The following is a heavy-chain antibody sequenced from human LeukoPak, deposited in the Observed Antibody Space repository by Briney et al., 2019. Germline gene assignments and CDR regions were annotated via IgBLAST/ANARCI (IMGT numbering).Heavy chain of an antibody. Sequence: GESLKISCKGSGYSFTSYGISWVRQAPGQGLEWMGWIGAYNGNTNYAQKLQGRVTMTTDTSTSTAYMELRSLRSDDTAVYYCARDLYGDYVFDYWGQGTLVTVSS. D-gene: IGHD4-17*01. J-gene: IGHJ4*02. CDR3: ARDLYGDYVFDY. CDR1: GYSFTSYG. CDR2: IGAYNGNT. V-gene: IGHV1-18*01.